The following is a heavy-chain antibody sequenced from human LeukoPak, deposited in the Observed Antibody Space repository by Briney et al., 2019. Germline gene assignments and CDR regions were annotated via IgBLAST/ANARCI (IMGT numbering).Heavy chain of an antibody. Sequence: GGSLRLSCAASGFTFSSYSMNWVRQAPGKGLEWVSSISSSSSYIYYADSVKGRFTISRDNAKNSLYLQMNSLRAEDTAVYYCASNSGSYYLYDFYYWGQGTLVTVSS. D-gene: IGHD1-26*01. CDR2: ISSSSSYI. V-gene: IGHV3-21*01. CDR1: GFTFSSYS. J-gene: IGHJ4*02. CDR3: ASNSGSYYLYDFYY.